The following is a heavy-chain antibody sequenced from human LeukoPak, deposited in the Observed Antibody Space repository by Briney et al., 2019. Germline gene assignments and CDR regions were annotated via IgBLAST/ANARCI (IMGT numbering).Heavy chain of an antibody. D-gene: IGHD3-22*01. CDR2: INPNSGGT. J-gene: IGHJ6*02. CDR3: ARDYDSSGYYLYYYCGMDV. Sequence: ASVKVSCKASGYTFTGYYMHWVRQAPGQGLEWMGWINPNSGGTNYAQKFRGRVTMTRDTSISTAYMELSRLRSDDTAVYYCARDYDSSGYYLYYYCGMDVWGQGTTVTVSS. CDR1: GYTFTGYY. V-gene: IGHV1-2*02.